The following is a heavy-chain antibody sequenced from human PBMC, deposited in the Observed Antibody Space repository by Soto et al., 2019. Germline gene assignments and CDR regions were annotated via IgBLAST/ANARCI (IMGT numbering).Heavy chain of an antibody. CDR2: ISGSGGST. CDR1: GFTFSSYA. Sequence: VQLLESGGGLVQPGGSLRLSCAASGFTFSSYAMSWVRQAPGKGLEWVSAISGSGGSTYYADSVKGRFTISRDNSTNTLYLQMNSLRAEDTPIYYCAKNHASGSYYGYYYGMDGWGQGTTVTVSS. V-gene: IGHV3-23*01. CDR3: AKNHASGSYYGYYYGMDG. D-gene: IGHD3-10*01. J-gene: IGHJ6*02.